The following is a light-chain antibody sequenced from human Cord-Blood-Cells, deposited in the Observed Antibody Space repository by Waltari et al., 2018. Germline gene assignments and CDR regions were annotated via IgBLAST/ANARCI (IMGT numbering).Light chain of an antibody. CDR1: QGISSY. Sequence: AIRITQYPSSLPASTGDRVTITCRASQGISSYLAWYQQKPGKAPKPLIYAASTLQSGVPSRFSGSGSGTDFTLTISCLQSEDFATYYCQQYYSYPTFGQGTRLEIK. CDR3: QQYYSYPT. V-gene: IGKV1-8*01. J-gene: IGKJ5*01. CDR2: AAS.